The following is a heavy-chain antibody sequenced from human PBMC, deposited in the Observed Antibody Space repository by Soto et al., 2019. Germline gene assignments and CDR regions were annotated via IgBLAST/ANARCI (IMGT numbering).Heavy chain of an antibody. CDR1: RFPFSSYE. Sequence: GWSLGLCCAASRFPFSSYEMNWVRLAPGKGLEWLAYIGDGGRTIHYADSVRGRFTISTDNAKNSVYLQMTSLKAEDSAVYYCARGISPLDYWGQGTVVTVSS. J-gene: IGHJ4*02. D-gene: IGHD3-3*02. CDR3: ARGISPLDY. CDR2: IGDGGRTI. V-gene: IGHV3-48*03.